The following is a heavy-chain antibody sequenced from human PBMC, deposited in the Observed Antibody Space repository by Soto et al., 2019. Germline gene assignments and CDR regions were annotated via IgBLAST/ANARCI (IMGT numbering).Heavy chain of an antibody. CDR1: GFTVSSNY. D-gene: IGHD3-22*01. V-gene: IGHV3-53*01. Sequence: GGSLRLSCAASGFTVSSNYMSWVRQAPGKGLEWVSVIYSGGSTYYADSVKGRFTISRDNSKNTLYLQMNSLRAEDTAVYYCAGGKYYYDSSGYYFVPYFDYWGQGTLVTVSS. CDR3: AGGKYYYDSSGYYFVPYFDY. J-gene: IGHJ4*02. CDR2: IYSGGST.